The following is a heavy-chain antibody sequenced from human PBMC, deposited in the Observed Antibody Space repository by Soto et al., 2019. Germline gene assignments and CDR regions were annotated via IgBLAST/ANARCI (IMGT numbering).Heavy chain of an antibody. CDR2: ISGSGGST. CDR1: GFTFSSYA. D-gene: IGHD3-9*01. Sequence: GGSLRLSCAASGFTFSSYAMSWVRQAPGKGLEWVSAISGSGGSTYYADFVKGRFTISRDNSKNTLYLQMNSLRAEDTAVYYCAKDRHYDILTGYVPPDYFDYWGQGTLVTVSS. V-gene: IGHV3-23*01. J-gene: IGHJ4*02. CDR3: AKDRHYDILTGYVPPDYFDY.